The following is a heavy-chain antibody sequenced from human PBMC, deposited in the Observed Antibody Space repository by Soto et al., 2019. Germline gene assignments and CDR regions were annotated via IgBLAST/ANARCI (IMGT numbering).Heavy chain of an antibody. CDR3: AKAGCSDANCHFWALES. V-gene: IGHV3-9*01. J-gene: IGHJ4*02. Sequence: EMQLVESGGGLVPPGRSLRLSCAGFGFKFEDYAMHWVRQVPGKGLEWVSYINWNGGKVKYADAVKGRFTISRDNAKNSLYLHMTGLKSADTALYYCAKAGCSDANCHFWALESWGQGTLVSVSS. D-gene: IGHD6-19*01. CDR2: INWNGGKV. CDR1: GFKFEDYA.